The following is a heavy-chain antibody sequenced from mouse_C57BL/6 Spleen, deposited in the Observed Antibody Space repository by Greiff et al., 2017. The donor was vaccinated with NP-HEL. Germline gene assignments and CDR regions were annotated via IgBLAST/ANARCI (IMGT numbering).Heavy chain of an antibody. CDR3: ARHDHYYGSSPYWYFDV. J-gene: IGHJ1*03. CDR2: LSSGGSYT. Sequence: EVHLVESGGDLVKPGGSLKLSCAASGFTFSSYGMSWVRQTPDKRLEWVATLSSGGSYTYYPDSVKGRFTISRDNAKNTLYLQMSSLKSEDTAMYYCARHDHYYGSSPYWYFDVWGTGTTVTVSS. V-gene: IGHV5-6*01. CDR1: GFTFSSYG. D-gene: IGHD1-1*01.